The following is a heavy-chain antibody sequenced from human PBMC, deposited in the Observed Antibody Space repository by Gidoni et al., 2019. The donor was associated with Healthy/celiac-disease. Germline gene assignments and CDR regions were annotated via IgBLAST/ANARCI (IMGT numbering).Heavy chain of an antibody. D-gene: IGHD1-26*01. CDR2: IYYSGST. CDR1: GGSISTYY. Sequence: QVQLQEPGPGLVKPSETLSLTGTVPGGSISTYYWSWIRQPPGKGLEWIGYIYYSGSTNYNPSLKSRVTISVDTSKNQFSLNLSSVTAADTAVYYCARVVSYSGSYLYFDYWGQGTLVTVSS. V-gene: IGHV4-59*01. J-gene: IGHJ4*02. CDR3: ARVVSYSGSYLYFDY.